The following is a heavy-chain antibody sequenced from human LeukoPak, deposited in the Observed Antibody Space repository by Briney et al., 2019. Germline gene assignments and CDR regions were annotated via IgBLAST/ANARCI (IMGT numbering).Heavy chain of an antibody. Sequence: ASVKVSCKASGYTFTGYYMHWVRQAAGQGLEWTGWIHPNSGGTKFAQKFQGRVTKTRDTYISTATRELSRLRSDDTTVYYCARDGGDGYHDILTGYYQPHDDYYMDVWGKGTTVTISS. CDR3: ARDGGDGYHDILTGYYQPHDDYYMDV. J-gene: IGHJ6*03. V-gene: IGHV1-2*02. CDR1: GYTFTGYY. D-gene: IGHD3-9*01. CDR2: IHPNSGGT.